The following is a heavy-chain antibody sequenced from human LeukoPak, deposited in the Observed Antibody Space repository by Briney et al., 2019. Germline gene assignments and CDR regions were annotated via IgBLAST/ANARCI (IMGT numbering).Heavy chain of an antibody. CDR1: GYSFTSYW. CDR3: ARQRSRDGYNYDGFDI. Sequence: GESLKISCKGSGYSFTSYWISWVRQMPGKGLEWMGRIDPSDSYINYSPSFQGHVTISADKSISTAYLQWTSLKASDTAMYYCARQRSRDGYNYDGFDIWGQGTMVTVSS. D-gene: IGHD5-24*01. CDR2: IDPSDSYI. J-gene: IGHJ3*02. V-gene: IGHV5-10-1*01.